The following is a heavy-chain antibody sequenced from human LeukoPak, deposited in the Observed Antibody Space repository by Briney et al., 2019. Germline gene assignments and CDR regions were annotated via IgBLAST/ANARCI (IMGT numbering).Heavy chain of an antibody. J-gene: IGHJ6*03. CDR2: INPSGGST. D-gene: IGHD6-13*01. V-gene: IGHV1-46*01. Sequence: ASVKVSCKASGYTFTGYYMHWVRQAPGQGLEWMGLINPSGGSTRYAQKFQGRVTMTRDMSTSTVYMELSSLRAEDTAVYYCARDAKIAALSMDVWGKGTTVTVSS. CDR3: ARDAKIAALSMDV. CDR1: GYTFTGYY.